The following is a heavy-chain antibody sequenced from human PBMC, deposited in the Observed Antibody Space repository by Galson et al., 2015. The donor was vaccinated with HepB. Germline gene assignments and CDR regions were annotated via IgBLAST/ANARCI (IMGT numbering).Heavy chain of an antibody. CDR2: INTNTGNP. CDR1: GYTFTSYA. Sequence: SVKVSCKASGYTFTSYAMNWVRQAPGQGLEWMGWINTNTGNPTYAQGFTGRFVFSLDTSVSTAYLQISSLKADDTAVYYCARDRDGYNPRRRYVDYWGQGTLVTVSS. J-gene: IGHJ4*02. V-gene: IGHV7-4-1*02. CDR3: ARDRDGYNPRRRYVDY. D-gene: IGHD5-24*01.